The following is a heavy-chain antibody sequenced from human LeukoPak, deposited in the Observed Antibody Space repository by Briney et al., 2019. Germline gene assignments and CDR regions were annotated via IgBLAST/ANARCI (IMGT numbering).Heavy chain of an antibody. CDR3: ARVSSSSWYPSNLNGYGMYV. CDR2: INPNSGGT. D-gene: IGHD6-13*01. V-gene: IGHV1-2*02. Sequence: ASVKVSCKASGYTFTGYYMHWVRQAPGQGLEWMGWINPNSGGTNYAQKFQGRVTMTRDMSISTAYMELSRLRSDDTAVYYCARVSSSSWYPSNLNGYGMYVWGQGTTVTVSS. J-gene: IGHJ6*02. CDR1: GYTFTGYY.